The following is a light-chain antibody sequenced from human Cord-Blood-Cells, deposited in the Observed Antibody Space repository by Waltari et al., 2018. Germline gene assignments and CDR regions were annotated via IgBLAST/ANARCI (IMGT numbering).Light chain of an antibody. Sequence: QSALTQPRSVSGSPGQSVTISCTGTSSDVGGYNYASWYQQHPGKAPKLMIYDVSKRPSGVPDRFSSSKSGNTASLTISGLQAEDEADYYCCSYAGSYRDVFGTGTKVTVL. CDR2: DVS. V-gene: IGLV2-11*01. CDR3: CSYAGSYRDV. J-gene: IGLJ1*01. CDR1: SSDVGGYNY.